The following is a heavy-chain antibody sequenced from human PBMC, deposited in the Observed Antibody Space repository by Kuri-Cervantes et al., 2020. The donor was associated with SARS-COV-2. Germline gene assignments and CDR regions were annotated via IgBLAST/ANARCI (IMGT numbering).Heavy chain of an antibody. CDR1: GFSLSTSGMC. J-gene: IGHJ5*02. CDR3: ARSTNPSSSGNWFDP. V-gene: IGHV2-70*11. Sequence: SGPTLVKPTQTLTLTCTFSGFSLSTSGMCVSWIRQPPGKALEWLARIDWDDDKYYSTSLKTRLTISKDTSKNQVVPTMTNMDPVDTATYYCARSTNPSSSGNWFDPWGQGTPVTVSS. CDR2: IDWDDDK. D-gene: IGHD6-6*01.